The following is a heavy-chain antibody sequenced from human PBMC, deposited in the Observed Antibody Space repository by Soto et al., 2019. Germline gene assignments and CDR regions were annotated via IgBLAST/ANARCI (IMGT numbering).Heavy chain of an antibody. D-gene: IGHD1-26*01. J-gene: IGHJ5*02. CDR3: ARHRHPRGTVGATSPLDP. CDR2: HYSGGST. CDR1: GFSVGSNY. Sequence: GGSLRLSCAISGFSVGSNYLSWVRQAPGKGLEWVSVHYSGGSTYYADSVQGRFTISRDKSNNTLYLQMRRVRAEDTAVYFCARHRHPRGTVGATSPLDPWGQGTQVTVSS. V-gene: IGHV3-53*01.